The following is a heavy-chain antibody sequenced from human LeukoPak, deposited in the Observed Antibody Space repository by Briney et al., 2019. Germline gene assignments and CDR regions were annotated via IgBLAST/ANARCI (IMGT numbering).Heavy chain of an antibody. V-gene: IGHV3-9*01. J-gene: IGHJ4*02. CDR1: GFTFDDYA. Sequence: SGRSPRLSCAASGFTFDDYAMHWVRQAPGKGLEWVSGISWNSGSIGYADSVKGRFTISRDNAKNSLYLQMNSLRAEDTALYYCAKEHSSSYFDYWGQGTLVTVSS. D-gene: IGHD6-13*01. CDR2: ISWNSGSI. CDR3: AKEHSSSYFDY.